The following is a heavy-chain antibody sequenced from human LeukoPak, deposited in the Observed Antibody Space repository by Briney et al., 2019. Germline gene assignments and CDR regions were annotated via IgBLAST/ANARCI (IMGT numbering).Heavy chain of an antibody. Sequence: GGSLRLSCAASGFTFSSYAMSWVRQAPGKGLEWVSAISGSGGSTYYADSVKGRFTTSRDNSKNTLYLQMNSLRAEDTAVYYCAKEPYGDYGDYEAFDIWGQGTMVTVSS. D-gene: IGHD4-17*01. CDR2: ISGSGGST. V-gene: IGHV3-23*01. CDR1: GFTFSSYA. CDR3: AKEPYGDYGDYEAFDI. J-gene: IGHJ3*02.